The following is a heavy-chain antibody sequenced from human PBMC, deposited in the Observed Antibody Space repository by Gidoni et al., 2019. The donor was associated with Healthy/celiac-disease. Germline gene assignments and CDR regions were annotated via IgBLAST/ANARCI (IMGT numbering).Heavy chain of an antibody. CDR3: TTWGYYDSPGGPYGMDA. D-gene: IGHD3-22*01. J-gene: IGHJ6*02. V-gene: IGHV3-15*01. CDR2: IKSKTDGGTT. Sequence: EVQLVESGGGLVKPGGSLRLSCAASGFPFINAWMSWVRQAPGKGLEWVGRIKSKTDGGTTDYAASVKGRFTISRDDSKNTLYLQMNSLKTEDTTVYYCTTWGYYDSPGGPYGMDAWGQGTTVTVSS. CDR1: GFPFINAW.